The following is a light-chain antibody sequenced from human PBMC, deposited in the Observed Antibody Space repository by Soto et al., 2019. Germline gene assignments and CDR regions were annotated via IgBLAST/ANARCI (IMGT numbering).Light chain of an antibody. CDR3: SSYTSDTTYV. J-gene: IGLJ1*01. V-gene: IGLV2-14*01. Sequence: QSVLTQPASVSGSPGQSITISCTGTSSDVGAYNYDSWYQQYPGEAPKVIIYDVSHRPAGVSNRFSGSKSGNTASLTISGLQTQDEDDYYCSSYTSDTTYVFGTGNEVPVL. CDR1: SSDVGAYNY. CDR2: DVS.